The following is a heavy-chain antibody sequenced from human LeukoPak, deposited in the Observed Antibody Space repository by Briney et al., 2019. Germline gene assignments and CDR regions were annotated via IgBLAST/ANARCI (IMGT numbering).Heavy chain of an antibody. CDR1: GGSISSGSYY. D-gene: IGHD3-16*01. V-gene: IGHV4-61*02. CDR3: ARVGDGTFDI. Sequence: SQTLSLTSTVSGGSISSGSYYWSRIRLPAGKGLEWIGRIYTSGSTNYNPSLKSRITMSIDTSKNHFSLRLSSVTAADTAVYYCARVGDGTFDIWGRGTMVIASS. J-gene: IGHJ3*02. CDR2: IYTSGST.